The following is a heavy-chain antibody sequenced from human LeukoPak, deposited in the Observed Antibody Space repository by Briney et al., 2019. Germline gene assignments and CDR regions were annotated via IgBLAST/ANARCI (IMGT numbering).Heavy chain of an antibody. J-gene: IGHJ3*02. V-gene: IGHV1-2*02. CDR2: INPNSGGT. Sequence: ASVKVSCKASGYTFTGYFMHWVRQAPGQGVEWMGWINPNSGGTNYAQKFQGRVTMTRDTSTSTAYMELSRLTSDDTAVYYCARDILTDDAFDIWGQGTMVTVSS. CDR3: ARDILTDDAFDI. CDR1: GYTFTGYF. D-gene: IGHD7-27*01.